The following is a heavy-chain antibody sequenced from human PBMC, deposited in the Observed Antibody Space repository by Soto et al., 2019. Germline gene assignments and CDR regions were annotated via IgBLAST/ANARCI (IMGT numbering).Heavy chain of an antibody. J-gene: IGHJ6*02. CDR2: ISGYNGHT. CDR3: AREGEIPYYYYGLDV. Sequence: QVQLVQSGAEVRKPGASVKVSCKASGYTFTTYGISWVRQAPGQGLEWMGWISGYNGHTKNAQKFQGRVTMTTDTSTSTVYMDLRSLRSDDTAVYYCAREGEIPYYYYGLDVWGQGTTVTVSS. V-gene: IGHV1-18*01. CDR1: GYTFTTYG. D-gene: IGHD3-16*01.